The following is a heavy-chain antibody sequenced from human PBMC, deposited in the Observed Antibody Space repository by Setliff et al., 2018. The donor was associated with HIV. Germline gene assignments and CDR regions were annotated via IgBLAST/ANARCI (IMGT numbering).Heavy chain of an antibody. CDR1: GYSISSGYY. D-gene: IGHD6-13*01. J-gene: IGHJ4*02. Sequence: SETLSLTCAVSGYSISSGYYWGWIRQPPGKGLEWIGSIYHSESTCYNPSLKSRVTISVDTSKNQFSLKLGSVTAADTAVYYCARESPSSSWFYFDFWGQGTLVTVSS. V-gene: IGHV4-38-2*02. CDR2: IYHSEST. CDR3: ARESPSSSWFYFDF.